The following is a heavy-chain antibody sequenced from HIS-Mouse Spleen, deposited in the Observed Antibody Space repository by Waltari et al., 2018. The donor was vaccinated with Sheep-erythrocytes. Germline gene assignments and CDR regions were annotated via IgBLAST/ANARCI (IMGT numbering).Heavy chain of an antibody. J-gene: IGHJ2*01. D-gene: IGHD3-10*01. CDR1: GCSLSSGVYL. Sequence: QVQLQESGPGLVKPSQTLSLTCTVSGCSLSSGVYLWRWIRQHPGKGLEWIGYIYYSGSTYYNPSLKSRVTISVDTSKNQFSLKLSSVTAADTAVYYCARLITMVRGVTWYFDLWGRGTLVTVSS. CDR3: ARLITMVRGVTWYFDL. V-gene: IGHV4-31*03. CDR2: IYYSGST.